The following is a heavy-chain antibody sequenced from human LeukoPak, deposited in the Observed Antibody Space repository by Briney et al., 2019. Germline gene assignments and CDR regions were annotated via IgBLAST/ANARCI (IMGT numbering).Heavy chain of an antibody. CDR2: VSHRGAT. CDR1: GASINGFF. V-gene: IGHV4-59*01. D-gene: IGHD1-26*01. CDR3: ARDRRGSFYTFDL. J-gene: IGHJ6*02. Sequence: PSETLSLTCSVSGASINGFFWNWVRQTPEKGLEWIGYVSHRGATTSNPTLKSRVSITIDTSKSQISLTMTFVTAADSALYYCARDRRGSFYTFDLWGPGTTVSVS.